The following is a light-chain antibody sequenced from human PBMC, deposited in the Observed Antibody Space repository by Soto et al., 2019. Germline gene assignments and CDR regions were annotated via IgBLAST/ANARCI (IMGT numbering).Light chain of an antibody. Sequence: IVLPQSPDTLSLSPGERATLSCRASQSVSNDLAWYQQKPGQAPRLLIYGASTRATGIPARFSGSGSGTEFTLIISSLQSEDSAVYYCQQYNSWLWTFGQGTKVDIK. CDR2: GAS. CDR1: QSVSND. J-gene: IGKJ1*01. CDR3: QQYNSWLWT. V-gene: IGKV3-15*01.